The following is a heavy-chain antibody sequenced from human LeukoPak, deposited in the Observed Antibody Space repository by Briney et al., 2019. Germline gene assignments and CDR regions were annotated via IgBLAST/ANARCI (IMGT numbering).Heavy chain of an antibody. CDR1: GFMFTAYY. J-gene: IGHJ5*02. CDR3: ARARMRLMVRGVAGNWFDP. Sequence: ASVKVSCKTSGFMFTAYYIHWVRQVPGQGLEWMGWFNPKSGDTNYPQKFQGRVTMTRDTSIGTAYMELSRLRSDDTAVYYCARARMRLMVRGVAGNWFDPWGQGTLVTVSS. CDR2: FNPKSGDT. V-gene: IGHV1-2*02. D-gene: IGHD3-10*01.